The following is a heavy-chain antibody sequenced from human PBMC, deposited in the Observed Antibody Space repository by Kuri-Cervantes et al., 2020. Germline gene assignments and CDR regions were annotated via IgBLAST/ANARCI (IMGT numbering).Heavy chain of an antibody. CDR3: ARTYYYGYHSDF. V-gene: IGHV3-48*04. D-gene: IGHD3-10*01. CDR1: GFTFSNYG. J-gene: IGHJ4*02. Sequence: GGSLRLSCATSGFTFSNYGMSWVRQAPGKGLEWVSYISDGGTTIYFADSVKGRFTISRDNAKNSLYLQMNSLRAEDTAVYYCARTYYYGYHSDFWGQGTLVTVSS. CDR2: ISDGGTTI.